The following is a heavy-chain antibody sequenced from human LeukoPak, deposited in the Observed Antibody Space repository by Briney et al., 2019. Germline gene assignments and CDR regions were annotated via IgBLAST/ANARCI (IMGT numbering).Heavy chain of an antibody. Sequence: SETLSLTCAVYGGSFSGYYWSWIRQPPGKGLEWIGEINHSGSTNYNPSLKSRVTISVDTSKNQFSLKLSSVTAADTAVYYCARGKYCGGDCYLNWFDPWGQGTLVTVSS. CDR2: INHSGST. J-gene: IGHJ5*02. CDR1: GGSFSGYY. D-gene: IGHD2-21*02. V-gene: IGHV4-34*01. CDR3: ARGKYCGGDCYLNWFDP.